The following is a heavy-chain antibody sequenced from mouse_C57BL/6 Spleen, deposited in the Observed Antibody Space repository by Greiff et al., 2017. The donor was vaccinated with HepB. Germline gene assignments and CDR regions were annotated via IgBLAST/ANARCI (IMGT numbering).Heavy chain of an antibody. D-gene: IGHD1-1*01. V-gene: IGHV1-82*01. CDR3: ARPYYYGSSHPFAY. CDR2: IYPGDGDT. J-gene: IGHJ3*01. Sequence: VKLQESGPELVKPGASVTISCKASGYAFSSSWMNWVKQRPGKGLEWIGRIYPGDGDTNYNGKFKGKATLTADKSSSTAYMQLSSLTSEDSAVYFCARPYYYGSSHPFAYWGQGTLVTVSA. CDR1: GYAFSSSW.